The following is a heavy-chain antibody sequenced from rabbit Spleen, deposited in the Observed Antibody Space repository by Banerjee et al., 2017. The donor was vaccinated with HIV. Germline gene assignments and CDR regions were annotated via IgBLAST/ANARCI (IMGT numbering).Heavy chain of an antibody. CDR1: GFTISSNDY. Sequence: QQQLEESGGGLVQPEKSLTLTCKASGFTISSNDYMCWVRQAPGKGLEWIACIYPGSGSTYYASWAKGRFTISKTSSTTVTLQMTSLTVADTATYFCARDTGSSFSSYGMDLWGQGTLVTVS. J-gene: IGHJ6*01. V-gene: IGHV1S45*01. CDR2: IYPGSGST. D-gene: IGHD8-1*01. CDR3: ARDTGSSFSSYGMDL.